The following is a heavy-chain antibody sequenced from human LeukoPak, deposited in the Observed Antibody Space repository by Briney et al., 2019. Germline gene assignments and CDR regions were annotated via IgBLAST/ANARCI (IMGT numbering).Heavy chain of an antibody. CDR1: GYSFTSYW. CDR3: ARTTSDFWSGSYYYGMDV. V-gene: IGHV5-51*01. CDR2: IYPGDSDT. J-gene: IGHJ6*02. Sequence: GESLKISCKGSGYSFTSYWIGWVRQMPGKGLEWMGIIYPGDSDTRYSPSFQGQVTISADKSISTAYLQWSSLKASDTAMYYCARTTSDFWSGSYYYGMDVWGQGTTVTVSS. D-gene: IGHD3-3*01.